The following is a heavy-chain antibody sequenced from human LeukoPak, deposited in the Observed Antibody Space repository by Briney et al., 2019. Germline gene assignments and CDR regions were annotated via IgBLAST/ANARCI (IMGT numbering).Heavy chain of an antibody. J-gene: IGHJ6*02. Sequence: GASVKVSCKASGYTFTSYDINWVRQATGQGLEWMGWMNPNSGNTGYAQKIQGRVTMTRNTSISTAYMELSSLRSEDTAVYYCARERGLQQLEPYYYYYGMDVWGQGTTVTVSS. CDR3: ARERGLQQLEPYYYYYGMDV. V-gene: IGHV1-8*01. CDR2: MNPNSGNT. D-gene: IGHD6-13*01. CDR1: GYTFTSYD.